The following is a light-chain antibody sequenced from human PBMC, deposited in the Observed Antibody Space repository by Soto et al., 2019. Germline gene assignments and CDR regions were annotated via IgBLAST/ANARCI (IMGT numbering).Light chain of an antibody. V-gene: IGKV3-15*01. CDR1: QSISTE. CDR2: SAS. CDR3: QHGHNCPLT. J-gene: IGKJ2*01. Sequence: EIVMTQSPATLSVSPGERATLSCRASQSISTELAWYQQKPGQPPRLLIYSASTRATGVPARFTGSGSGSEFTPTISGLQSEDFAVYYCQHGHNCPLTFGQGTRLEI.